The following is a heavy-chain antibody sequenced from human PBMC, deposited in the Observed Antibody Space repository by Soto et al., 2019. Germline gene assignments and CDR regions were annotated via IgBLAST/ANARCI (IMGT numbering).Heavy chain of an antibody. CDR1: GFTFSSYS. D-gene: IGHD3-3*01. CDR2: ISSSSSTI. V-gene: IGHV3-48*02. CDR3: ARDPNVRRFLEWLSPYGMDV. Sequence: VGSLSLSCAASGFTFSSYSMNWVRQAPGKGRGWVSYISSSSSTIYYADSVKGRFTISRDNAKNSLYLQMNSLRDEDTAVYYCARDPNVRRFLEWLSPYGMDVWGQGTTVTVSS. J-gene: IGHJ6*02.